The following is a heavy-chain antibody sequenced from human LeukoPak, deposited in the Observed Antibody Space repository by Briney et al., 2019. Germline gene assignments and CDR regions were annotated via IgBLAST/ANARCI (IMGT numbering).Heavy chain of an antibody. D-gene: IGHD3-22*01. V-gene: IGHV1-18*01. J-gene: IGHJ4*02. CDR2: ISAYNGNT. CDR1: GYTFTSYG. Sequence: ASVEVFCKASGYTFTSYGISWVRQAPGQGLEWMGWISAYNGNTNYAQKLQGRVTMTTDTSTSTAYVELRSLRSDDTAVYYCARAHYYDSSGYPRDYWGQGTLVTVSS. CDR3: ARAHYYDSSGYPRDY.